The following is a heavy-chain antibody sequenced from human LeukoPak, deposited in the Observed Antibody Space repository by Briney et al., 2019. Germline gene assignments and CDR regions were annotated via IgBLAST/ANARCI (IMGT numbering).Heavy chain of an antibody. V-gene: IGHV1-24*01. CDR3: ATDLVVSDAFDI. Sequence: ASVKVSFKVSGYTLTELSMHWVRQAPGKGLEWMGGFDPEDGETIYAQKFQGRVTMTEDTSTDTAYMELSSLRSEDTAVYYCATDLVVSDAFDIWGQGTMVTVSS. CDR2: FDPEDGET. CDR1: GYTLTELS. J-gene: IGHJ3*02. D-gene: IGHD2-15*01.